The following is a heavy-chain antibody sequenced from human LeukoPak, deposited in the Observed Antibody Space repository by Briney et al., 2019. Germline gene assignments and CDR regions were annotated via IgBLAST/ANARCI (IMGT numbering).Heavy chain of an antibody. V-gene: IGHV3-48*03. CDR2: ISGSGTGI. D-gene: IGHD2/OR15-2a*01. CDR3: ARRLPFFGMDV. J-gene: IGHJ6*02. Sequence: GGSLRLSCAASGFTFSSYEMHWVRQAPGKGLEWVSKISGSGTGIYDADSVEGRFSISRDNAKNSLYLQMNSLRDEDTGVYYCARRLPFFGMDVWGQGTTVTVSS. CDR1: GFTFSSYE.